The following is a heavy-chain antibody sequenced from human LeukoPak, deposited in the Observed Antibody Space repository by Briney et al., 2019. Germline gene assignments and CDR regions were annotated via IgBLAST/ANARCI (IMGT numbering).Heavy chain of an antibody. CDR2: IRSKTNNYAT. J-gene: IGHJ4*02. D-gene: IGHD6-19*01. V-gene: IGHV3-73*01. Sequence: PGGSLRLSCAASGFTFSGSALHWVRQASGKGLEWIGRIRSKTNNYATTYAASVTGRFTISRDDAENTAYLQMNSLRAEDTAVYYCAKGKASGWYIVDYWGQGTLVTVSS. CDR3: AKGKASGWYIVDY. CDR1: GFTFSGSA.